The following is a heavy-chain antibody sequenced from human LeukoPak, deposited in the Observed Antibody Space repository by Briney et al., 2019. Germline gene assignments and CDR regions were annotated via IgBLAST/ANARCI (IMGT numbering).Heavy chain of an antibody. CDR2: IYPGDSDT. CDR1: GYSFTSYW. Sequence: GESLKISCKGSGYSFTSYWIGWVRQMPGKGLEWMGIIYPGDSDTGYSPSFQGQVTISGDKSISTAYLQWSSLKASDTAMYYCARHTRRSYYYYGMDVWGQGTTVTVSS. J-gene: IGHJ6*02. V-gene: IGHV5-51*01. D-gene: IGHD2-2*01. CDR3: ARHTRRSYYYYGMDV.